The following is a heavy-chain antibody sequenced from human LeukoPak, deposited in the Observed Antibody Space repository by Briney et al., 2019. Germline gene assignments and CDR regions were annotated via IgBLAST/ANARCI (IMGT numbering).Heavy chain of an antibody. CDR1: GFTFSSYW. CDR2: INSDGSST. V-gene: IGHV3-74*01. D-gene: IGHD6-6*01. CDR3: ARGLSGYASSLGY. Sequence: GGSLRLSCAASGFTFSSYWMHWVRQAPGKGPVWVSRINSDGSSTSYADSVRGRFSISRDNAKNTLYLQMNSLRAEDTAVYYCARGLSGYASSLGYWGQGTLVTVSS. J-gene: IGHJ4*02.